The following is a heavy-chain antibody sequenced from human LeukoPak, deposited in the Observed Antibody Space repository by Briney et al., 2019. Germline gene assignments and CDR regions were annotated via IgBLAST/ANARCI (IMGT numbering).Heavy chain of an antibody. V-gene: IGHV3-7*03. Sequence: GGSLRLSCAASGFNLGTYWMSWVRQAPGKGLEWVANIKEDGSQKYYVDSVKGRFTISRDNAKNSLYLQMNSLRAEDTAVYSCAREVRSDTAMVHFDYWGQGTLVTVSS. CDR2: IKEDGSQK. CDR3: AREVRSDTAMVHFDY. CDR1: GFNLGTYW. J-gene: IGHJ4*02. D-gene: IGHD5-18*01.